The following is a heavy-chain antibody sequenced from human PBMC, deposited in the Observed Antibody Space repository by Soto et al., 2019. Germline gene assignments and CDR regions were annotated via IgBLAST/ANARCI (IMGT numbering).Heavy chain of an antibody. CDR2: IYYSGST. CDR1: GGSISSYY. V-gene: IGHV4-59*08. J-gene: IGHJ4*02. CDR3: ARFPYNWNYDY. Sequence: SETLSLTCTVSGGSISSYYWSWIRQPPGKGLEWIGYIYYSGSTNYNPSLKSRVTMSVDTSKNQFSLKLRSVTAADTAVYYCARFPYNWNYDYWGQGTLVTVSS. D-gene: IGHD1-7*01.